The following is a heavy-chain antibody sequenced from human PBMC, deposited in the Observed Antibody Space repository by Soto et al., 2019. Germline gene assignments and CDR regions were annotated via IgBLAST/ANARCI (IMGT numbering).Heavy chain of an antibody. Sequence: PSETLSLTCTVSGGSISSYYWSWIRQPPGKGLEWIGYIYYSGSTNYNPSLKSRVTISVDTSKNQFSLKLSSVTAADTAVYYCAKSYVGGIDPWGQGTLVTVSS. J-gene: IGHJ5*02. CDR2: IYYSGST. CDR1: GGSISSYY. D-gene: IGHD3-16*01. V-gene: IGHV4-59*12. CDR3: AKSYVGGIDP.